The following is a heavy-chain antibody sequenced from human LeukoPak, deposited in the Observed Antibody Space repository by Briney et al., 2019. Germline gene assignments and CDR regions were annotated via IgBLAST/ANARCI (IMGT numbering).Heavy chain of an antibody. V-gene: IGHV3-66*02. J-gene: IGHJ4*02. CDR1: GFTVSSDY. D-gene: IGHD1-7*01. Sequence: PGGSLRLSCAASGFTVSSDYMSWVRQAPGKGLEWVSIVYSDGTTYYADSVKGRFSVSRDISKNTMSVQMNGLRPEDTAVYYCARVNYAGGFDYWGQGTPVTVSS. CDR2: VYSDGTT. CDR3: ARVNYAGGFDY.